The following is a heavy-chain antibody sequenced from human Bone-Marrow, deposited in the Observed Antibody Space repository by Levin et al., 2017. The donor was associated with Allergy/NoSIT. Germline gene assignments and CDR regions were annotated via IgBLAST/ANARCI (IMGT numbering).Heavy chain of an antibody. D-gene: IGHD2/OR15-2a*01. CDR2: ISAQNGRT. CDR1: GYSFRSNG. J-gene: IGHJ6*02. CDR3: AKDLIEYCITPTCARPGWSYYGLDV. V-gene: IGHV1-18*01. Sequence: GASVKVSCKASGYSFRSNGMSWVRKAPGQGLEWLGWISAQNGRTTYAQNFQGRVTMTADTSTNTAYMELRSLRYDDTAVYYCAKDLIEYCITPTCARPGWSYYGLDVWGQGATVTVSS.